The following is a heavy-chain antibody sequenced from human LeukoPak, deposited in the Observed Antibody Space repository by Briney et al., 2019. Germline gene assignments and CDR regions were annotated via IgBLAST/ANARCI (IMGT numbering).Heavy chain of an antibody. J-gene: IGHJ1*01. D-gene: IGHD6-19*01. V-gene: IGHV4-4*02. CDR1: GGSISSSNW. Sequence: SETLSLTCAVSGGSISSSNWWSWVRQPPGKGLEWIGEIYHSGSTNYNPSLKSRVTISVDKSKNQLSLKLSSVTAADTAVYYCARAHSGSGSYAEYFQHWGQGTLVTVSS. CDR3: ARAHSGSGSYAEYFQH. CDR2: IYHSGST.